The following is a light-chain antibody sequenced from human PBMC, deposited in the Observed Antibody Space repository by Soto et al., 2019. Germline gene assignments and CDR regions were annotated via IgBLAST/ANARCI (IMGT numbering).Light chain of an antibody. Sequence: IQMTQSPSSLSASVGDRVTITCRASQTIPRSLNWYQQKPGKAPNLLIHAASILQSGAPSRFSGSGSETDFTLTISSLQPEDSGTYFCQQSHHFPYTFGQGTNLEIK. V-gene: IGKV1-39*01. CDR2: AAS. CDR3: QQSHHFPYT. CDR1: QTIPRS. J-gene: IGKJ2*01.